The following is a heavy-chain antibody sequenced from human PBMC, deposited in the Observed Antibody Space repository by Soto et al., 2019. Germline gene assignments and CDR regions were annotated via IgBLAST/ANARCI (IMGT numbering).Heavy chain of an antibody. CDR2: IYYSGST. V-gene: IGHV4-59*01. J-gene: IGHJ4*02. CDR1: GGSISSYY. CDR3: AIASPYGWEAQH. D-gene: IGHD1-26*01. Sequence: QVQLQESGPGLVKPSETLSLTCTVSGGSISSYYWSWIRQPPGKGLEWIGYIYYSGSTNYNPSLKSRVTISVDTSKNPCALQLSSVTAADTAVYYCAIASPYGWEAQHWGQGTLVTVSS.